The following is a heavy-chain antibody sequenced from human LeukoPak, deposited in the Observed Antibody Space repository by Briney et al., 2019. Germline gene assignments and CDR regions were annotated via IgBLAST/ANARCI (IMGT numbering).Heavy chain of an antibody. CDR2: IRYDGSNK. J-gene: IGHJ5*02. D-gene: IGHD2-2*01. CDR3: AKDPHCSSTSCPNWFDP. Sequence: GGSLRLSCAASGFTFSSYGMHWVRQAPGKGLEWVAFIRYDGSNKYYADSVKGRFTISRDNSKNTLYLQMNSLRAEDTAVYYCAKDPHCSSTSCPNWFDPWGQGTLVTVSS. V-gene: IGHV3-30*02. CDR1: GFTFSSYG.